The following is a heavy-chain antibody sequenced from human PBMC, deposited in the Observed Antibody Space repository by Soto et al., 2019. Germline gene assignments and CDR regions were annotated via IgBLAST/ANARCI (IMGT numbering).Heavy chain of an antibody. Sequence: PSETLSLTCTVSGGSISSYYWSWIRQPPGKGLEWIGYIYYSGSTNYNPSLKSRVTISVDTSKNQFSLKLSSVTAADTAVYYCARGVLIARQFDYWGQGTLVTVSS. V-gene: IGHV4-59*01. CDR2: IYYSGST. CDR3: ARGVLIARQFDY. D-gene: IGHD2-21*01. CDR1: GGSISSYY. J-gene: IGHJ4*02.